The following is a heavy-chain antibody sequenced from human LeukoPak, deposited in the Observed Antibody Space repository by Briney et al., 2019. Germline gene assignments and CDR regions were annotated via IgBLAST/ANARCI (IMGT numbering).Heavy chain of an antibody. CDR1: GYTFTSYG. CDR3: ARAASPFGVVIIHGDY. V-gene: IGHV1-18*01. D-gene: IGHD3-3*01. CDR2: ISAYNGNT. Sequence: ASVTVSCKASGYTFTSYGISWVRQAPGQGPEWMGWISAYNGNTNYAQKLQGRVTMTTDTSTSTAYMELRSLRSDDTAVYYCARAASPFGVVIIHGDYWGQGTLVTVSS. J-gene: IGHJ4*02.